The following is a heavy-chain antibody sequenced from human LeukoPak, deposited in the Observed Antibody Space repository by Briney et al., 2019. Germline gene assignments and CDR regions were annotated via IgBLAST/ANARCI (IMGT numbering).Heavy chain of an antibody. V-gene: IGHV4-39*01. D-gene: IGHD3-10*01. CDR1: GGSISSSSYY. J-gene: IGHJ6*03. Sequence: SETLSLTCTVSGGSISSSSYYWGWIRQPPGKGLEWIGSIYYSGSTYYNPSLKSRVTISVDTSKNQFSLKLSSVTAADTAVYYCARVWVGSGNHYYMDVWGKGTTVTISS. CDR3: ARVWVGSGNHYYMDV. CDR2: IYYSGST.